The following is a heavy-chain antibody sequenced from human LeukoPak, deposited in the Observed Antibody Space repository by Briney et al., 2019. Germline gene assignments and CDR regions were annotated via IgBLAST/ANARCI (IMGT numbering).Heavy chain of an antibody. Sequence: GGSLRLSCAASGFTFSSYSMNWVRQAPGKGVEWVSYISSSSSTIYYADSVKGRFTISRDNAKNSLYLQMNSLRAEDTAVYYCARDRPFYGGNSGANWYFDLWGRGTLVTVSS. CDR3: ARDRPFYGGNSGANWYFDL. CDR1: GFTFSSYS. D-gene: IGHD4-23*01. V-gene: IGHV3-48*01. CDR2: ISSSSSTI. J-gene: IGHJ2*01.